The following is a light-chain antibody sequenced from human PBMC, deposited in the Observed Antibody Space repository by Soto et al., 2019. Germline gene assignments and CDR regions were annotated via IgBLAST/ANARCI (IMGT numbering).Light chain of an antibody. J-gene: IGKJ2*01. CDR1: QNIGND. V-gene: IGKV1-39*01. CDR3: QQSSSSLYT. Sequence: IQMTQSPYSLSASVGDRVSVTCRASQNIGNDLNWYQQKPGEAPKFLIYSASRLQSGVPSRFSGSGSGTFFTLTITSLQPEDFAVYYCQQSSSSLYTFGQGTKVEI. CDR2: SAS.